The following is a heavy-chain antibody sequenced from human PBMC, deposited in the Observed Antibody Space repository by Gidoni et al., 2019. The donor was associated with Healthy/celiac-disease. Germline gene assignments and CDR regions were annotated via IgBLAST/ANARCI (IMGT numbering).Heavy chain of an antibody. V-gene: IGHV1-69*01. D-gene: IGHD2-21*02. CDR3: ARIVAYCGGDCYSGGDY. CDR2: IIPIFGTS. Sequence: QVQLVQSGAEVKKPGSSVKVSCKASGGTFSSYAISWVRQAPGQGLEWMGGIIPIFGTSNYAQKFQVRVTITADESTSTAYMELSSLRSEDTAVYYCARIVAYCGGDCYSGGDYWGQGTLVTVSS. CDR1: GGTFSSYA. J-gene: IGHJ4*02.